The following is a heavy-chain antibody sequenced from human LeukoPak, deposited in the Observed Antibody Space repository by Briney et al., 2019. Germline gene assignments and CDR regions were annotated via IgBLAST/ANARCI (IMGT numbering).Heavy chain of an antibody. D-gene: IGHD6-19*01. CDR1: GFTLSSSA. CDR2: IRGSGGTT. Sequence: PGGSPRLSCAASGFTLSSSAMSWVRQAPGKGLEWVSGIRGSGGTTYFADSVKGRFTISRDNSNNTLYLQMNSLRADDAAVYYCAKGSLDYSSGWYAYWGQGTLVTVSS. CDR3: AKGSLDYSSGWYAY. V-gene: IGHV3-23*01. J-gene: IGHJ4*02.